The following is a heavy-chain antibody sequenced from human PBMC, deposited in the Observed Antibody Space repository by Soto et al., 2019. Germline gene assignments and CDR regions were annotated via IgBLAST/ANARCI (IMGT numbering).Heavy chain of an antibody. CDR3: ARLRYNWNYINWFDP. Sequence: GSIRSCGCYRSRKRQRPGKGLEWIAYIYYSGSSYYNPSLRSRVTISVDTSKNQFSLKVDSVTAADTAVYYCARLRYNWNYINWFDPWGQGTLVTVSS. J-gene: IGHJ5*02. D-gene: IGHD1-7*01. V-gene: IGHV4-31*02. CDR1: GSIRSCGCY. CDR2: IYYSGSS.